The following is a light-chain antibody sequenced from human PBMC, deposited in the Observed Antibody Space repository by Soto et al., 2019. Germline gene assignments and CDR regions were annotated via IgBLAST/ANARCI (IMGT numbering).Light chain of an antibody. J-gene: IGLJ1*01. Sequence: QSVLTQPPSVSGAPGQRVTISCTGSSSNIGAGYDVHWYQQLPGTAPKLLFYGNSNRPSGVPDRFSGSKSGTSASLAITGXXXXXXXXYYCQSHDSSLSGYVFGTGT. CDR2: GNS. CDR3: QSHDSSLSGYV. CDR1: SSNIGAGYD. V-gene: IGLV1-40*01.